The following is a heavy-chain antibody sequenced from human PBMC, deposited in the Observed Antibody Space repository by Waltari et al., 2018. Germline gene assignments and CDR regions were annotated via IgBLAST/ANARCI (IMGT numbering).Heavy chain of an antibody. CDR2: INHSGST. V-gene: IGHV4-34*01. Sequence: QVQLQQWGAGLLKPSETLSLTCAVYGGSFSGYYWSWIRQPPGKGLEWIGEINHSGSTNYNPSLKSRVTISVDTSKNQFSLKLSSVTAADTAVYYCARDRYGTAAGTNDYCGQGTLVTVSS. D-gene: IGHD6-13*01. J-gene: IGHJ4*02. CDR1: GGSFSGYY. CDR3: ARDRYGTAAGTNDY.